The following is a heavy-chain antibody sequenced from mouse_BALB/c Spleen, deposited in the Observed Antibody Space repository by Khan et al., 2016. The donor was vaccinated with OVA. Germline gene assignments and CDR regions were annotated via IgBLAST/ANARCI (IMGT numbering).Heavy chain of an antibody. J-gene: IGHJ3*01. Sequence: QVQLKQSGPGLVAPSQSLSITCTVSGFSLTGYGINWVRQPPGKGLEWLGMIWGDGSTDYNSALKSRLSISKDNSKSQVFLKMNSLQTDDSARYYCARDLRLGEFAYWSQGTLVTVSA. V-gene: IGHV2-6-7*01. CDR2: IWGDGST. CDR3: ARDLRLGEFAY. D-gene: IGHD1-2*01. CDR1: GFSLTGYG.